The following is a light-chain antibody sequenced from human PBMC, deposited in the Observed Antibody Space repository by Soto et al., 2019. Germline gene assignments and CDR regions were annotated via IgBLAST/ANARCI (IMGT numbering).Light chain of an antibody. CDR2: GAS. Sequence: EIVLTQSPVTLSLSPGERATLSCRASQSVSSSYLAWYQQKPGQAPRLLIYGASSRATGIPDRFSGSGSGKDFTLTISRLEPEDFAVYYCQQYDSSPITFGQGTRLEIK. CDR3: QQYDSSPIT. CDR1: QSVSSSY. V-gene: IGKV3-20*01. J-gene: IGKJ5*01.